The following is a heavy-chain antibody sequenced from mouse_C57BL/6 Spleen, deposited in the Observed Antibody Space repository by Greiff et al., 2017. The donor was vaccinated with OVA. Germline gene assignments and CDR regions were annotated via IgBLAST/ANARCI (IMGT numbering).Heavy chain of an antibody. Sequence: VQLQQSGPGLVAPSQSLSITCTVSGFSLTSYGVHWVRQPPGKGLEWLVVIWSDGSTTYNSALKSRLSISKDNSKSQVFLKMNSLQTDDTAMYYCARHGLHYYAMDYWGQGTSVTVSS. V-gene: IGHV2-6-1*01. CDR1: GFSLTSYG. J-gene: IGHJ4*01. CDR3: ARHGLHYYAMDY. CDR2: IWSDGST.